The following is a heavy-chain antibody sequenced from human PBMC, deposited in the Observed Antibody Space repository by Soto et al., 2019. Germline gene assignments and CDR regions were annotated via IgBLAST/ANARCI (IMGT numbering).Heavy chain of an antibody. D-gene: IGHD2-21*02. CDR1: GFTFSTYS. CDR3: ARAIRVVTAIQDAFDI. V-gene: IGHV3-21*01. Sequence: GGSLRLSCAASGFTFSTYSMNWVRQAPGKGLGWVSSISSRGSFIYYADSVKGRFTISRDNAKNSLYLQMNSLRAEDTAVYYCARAIRVVTAIQDAFDIWGQGTMVTV. J-gene: IGHJ3*02. CDR2: ISSRGSFI.